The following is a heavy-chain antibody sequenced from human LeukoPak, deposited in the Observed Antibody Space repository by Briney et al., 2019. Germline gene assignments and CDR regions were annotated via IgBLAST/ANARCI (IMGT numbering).Heavy chain of an antibody. D-gene: IGHD3-3*01. CDR2: INPNSGGT. CDR3: ARLSVHDFWSGYYGPTTDYYMDV. J-gene: IGHJ4*02. CDR1: GYTFTGYY. Sequence: ASVKVSCKASGYTFTGYYMHWVRQAPGQGLEWMGWINPNSGGTNYAQKFQGRVTMTRDTSISTAYMELSRLRSDDTAVYYCARLSVHDFWSGYYGPTTDYYMDVWGQGTLVTVSS. V-gene: IGHV1-2*02.